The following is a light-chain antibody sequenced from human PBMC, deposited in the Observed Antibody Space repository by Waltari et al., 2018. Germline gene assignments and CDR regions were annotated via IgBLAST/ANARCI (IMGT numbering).Light chain of an antibody. CDR3: QALGTGAWV. CDR2: QDT. Sequence: SYELTQPPSVSVSPGKTASIPCSVDILGNKYASWYQQKPGQSPLLVIYQDTKRPSEIPERFSGSKSANAATLTITGTQAVDEADYYCQALGTGAWVFGGGTKLTVL. J-gene: IGLJ3*02. CDR1: ILGNKY. V-gene: IGLV3-1*01.